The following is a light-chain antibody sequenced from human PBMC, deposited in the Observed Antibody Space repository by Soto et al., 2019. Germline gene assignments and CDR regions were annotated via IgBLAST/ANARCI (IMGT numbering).Light chain of an antibody. CDR2: GAS. CDR3: QQYNDWPLT. CDR1: QSLSSN. J-gene: IGKJ1*01. V-gene: IGKV3-15*01. Sequence: VMTQSPDTLSVSPGETVTLSCRASQSLSSNLGWYQQKPGQAPRLLIFGASTRATGIPARFSGSGSGTEFSLTISSLQSEDFAVYFCQQYNDWPLTFGQGTKV.